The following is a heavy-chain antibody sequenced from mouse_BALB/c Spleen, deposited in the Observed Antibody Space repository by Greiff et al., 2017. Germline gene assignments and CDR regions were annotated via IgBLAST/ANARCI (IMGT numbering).Heavy chain of an antibody. V-gene: IGHV2-9*02. CDR2: IWAGGST. Sequence: VKVVESGPGLVAPSQSLSITCTVSGFSLTSYGVHWVRQPPGKGLEWLGVIWAGGSTNYNSALMSRLSISKDNSKSQVFLKMNSLQTDDTAMYYCARDFFGKAPFAYWGQGTLVTVSA. D-gene: IGHD2-1*01. CDR1: GFSLTSYG. CDR3: ARDFFGKAPFAY. J-gene: IGHJ3*01.